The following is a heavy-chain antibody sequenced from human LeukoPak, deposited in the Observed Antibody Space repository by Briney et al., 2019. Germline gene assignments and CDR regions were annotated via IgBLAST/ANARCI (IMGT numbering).Heavy chain of an antibody. CDR1: GGSFSGYY. CDR3: AREPLSITIFGEVIYYGMDV. CDR2: INHSGST. D-gene: IGHD3-3*01. J-gene: IGHJ6*02. V-gene: IGHV4-34*01. Sequence: TPSETLSLTCAVYGGSFSGYYWSWIRQPPGKGLEWIGEINHSGSTNYNPSLKSRVTISVDTSKNQFSLKLSSVTAADTAVYYCAREPLSITIFGEVIYYGMDVWGQGTTVTVSS.